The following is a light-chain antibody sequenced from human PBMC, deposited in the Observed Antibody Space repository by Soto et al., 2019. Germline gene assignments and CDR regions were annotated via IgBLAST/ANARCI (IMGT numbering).Light chain of an antibody. Sequence: QSALTQPASVSGSPGQSITISCTGTGSDVGGYNYVSWYQQHPGKAPKLMIYEVNNRPSGISNRFSGSKSGNMASLTISGLQTEDEADYYCCSFTSSSTWVFGGGTKVTVL. CDR1: GSDVGGYNY. CDR3: CSFTSSSTWV. CDR2: EVN. V-gene: IGLV2-14*01. J-gene: IGLJ3*02.